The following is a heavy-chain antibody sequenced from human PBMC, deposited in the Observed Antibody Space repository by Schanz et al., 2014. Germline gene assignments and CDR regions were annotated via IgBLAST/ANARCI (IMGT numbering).Heavy chain of an antibody. V-gene: IGHV3-30-3*01. D-gene: IGHD2-2*01. Sequence: QVQLVESGGGVVQPGRSLRLSCAASGFTFSSYAMHWVRQAPGKGLEWVAVISYDGSNKYYADSVKGRFTISRDNSKNTLYLQMNTLRAEDTAVYYCAKDSTHIDIVLVPTAIDYWGRGTLVTVSS. J-gene: IGHJ4*02. CDR2: ISYDGSNK. CDR3: AKDSTHIDIVLVPTAIDY. CDR1: GFTFSSYA.